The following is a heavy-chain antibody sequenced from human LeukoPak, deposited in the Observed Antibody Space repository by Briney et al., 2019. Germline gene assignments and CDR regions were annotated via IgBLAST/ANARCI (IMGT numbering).Heavy chain of an antibody. V-gene: IGHV3-48*01. Sequence: GGSLRLSCAASTFTVSGDSVNWVRQALGKGLEWVSYISSSSDTINYADSVKGRFTISRDNAKNSLYLQMNSLRAEDTAVYYCARVGYSSSWYSDYYMDVWGKGTTVTVSS. D-gene: IGHD6-13*01. CDR1: TFTVSGDS. CDR2: ISSSSDTI. J-gene: IGHJ6*03. CDR3: ARVGYSSSWYSDYYMDV.